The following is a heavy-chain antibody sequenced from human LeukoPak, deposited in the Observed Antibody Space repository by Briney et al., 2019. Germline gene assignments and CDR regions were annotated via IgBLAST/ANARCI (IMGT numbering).Heavy chain of an antibody. D-gene: IGHD2-15*01. CDR1: GGSISSSTYY. CDR2: IYYSGST. CDR3: ARPGYCSGGGCYRGAFDI. J-gene: IGHJ3*02. Sequence: PSETLSLTCTVSGGSISSSTYYWGCIRQPPEQGLQWIVSIYYSGSTSYNPSLKSRVTISVDTSKNQFFLKLSSVTAADTALYYCARPGYCSGGGCYRGAFDIWGQGTMVTVSS. V-gene: IGHV4-39*01.